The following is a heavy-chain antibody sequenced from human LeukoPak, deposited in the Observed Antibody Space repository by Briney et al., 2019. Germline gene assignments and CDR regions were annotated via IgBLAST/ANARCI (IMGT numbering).Heavy chain of an antibody. CDR2: IKSKPNGETL. Sequence: GGSLRLSCAGSGFTFSNAWMSWVRQAPGKGLEWVGRIKSKPNGETLDYAAPVKGRFTISRDDSKTTLYLQMNSLKTEDTAVYYCTTHSSGQYHNYWGQGTLVTVSS. CDR3: TTHSSGQYHNY. D-gene: IGHD3-22*01. CDR1: GFTFSNAW. V-gene: IGHV3-15*01. J-gene: IGHJ4*02.